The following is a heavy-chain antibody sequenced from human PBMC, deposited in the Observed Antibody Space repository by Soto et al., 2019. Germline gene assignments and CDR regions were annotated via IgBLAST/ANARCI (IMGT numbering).Heavy chain of an antibody. D-gene: IGHD3-3*01. CDR3: TTERYDFWSGGDAFDI. J-gene: IGHJ3*02. V-gene: IGHV3-15*07. Sequence: PGGSLSLSCAASGFTFSNAWMNWVRQAPGKGLEWVGRIKSKTDGGTTDYAAPVKGRFTISRDDSKNTLYLQMNSLKTEDTAVYYCTTERYDFWSGGDAFDIWGQGTMVTVSS. CDR2: IKSKTDGGTT. CDR1: GFTFSNAW.